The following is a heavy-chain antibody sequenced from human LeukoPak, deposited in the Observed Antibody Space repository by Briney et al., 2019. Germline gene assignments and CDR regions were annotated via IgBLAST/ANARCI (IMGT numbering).Heavy chain of an antibody. J-gene: IGHJ4*02. CDR2: IYPGDSDT. Sequence: GESLKISCKGSGYSFTSYWIGWVRQMPGKGLEWMGIIYPGDSDTRYSPSFQGQVTISADKSISTAYLQWSSLKASDTAMYYCARLQFCGGDCYSPAFDYWGQGTLVTVSS. V-gene: IGHV5-51*01. CDR3: ARLQFCGGDCYSPAFDY. D-gene: IGHD2-21*02. CDR1: GYSFTSYW.